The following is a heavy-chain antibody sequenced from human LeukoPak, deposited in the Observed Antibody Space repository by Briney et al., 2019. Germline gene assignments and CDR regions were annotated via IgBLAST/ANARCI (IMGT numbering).Heavy chain of an antibody. CDR2: IKQDGSEK. J-gene: IGHJ4*02. CDR1: GFTFSSYW. Sequence: GGSLRLSCAASGFTFSSYWMSWVRQAPGKGLEWVANIKQDGSEKYYVDSVKGRFTISRDNAKNSLYLQMNSLRAEDTAVYYCARGTYGDYVGYFDYWGQGTLVTVSS. D-gene: IGHD4-17*01. V-gene: IGHV3-7*01. CDR3: ARGTYGDYVGYFDY.